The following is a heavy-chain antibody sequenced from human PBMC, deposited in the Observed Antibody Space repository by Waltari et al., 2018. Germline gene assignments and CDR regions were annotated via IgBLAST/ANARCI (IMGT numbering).Heavy chain of an antibody. D-gene: IGHD3-10*01. V-gene: IGHV4-39*01. Sequence: QLQLQESGPGLVKPSETLSLTCPVSGGSISSSSYYWGWIRPPPGKGLEWIGSIYYSGSTYYNPSLKSRVTISVDTSKNQFSLKLSSVTAADTAVYYCASYYGSGSSARAFDIWGQGTMVTVSS. J-gene: IGHJ3*02. CDR1: GGSISSSSYY. CDR2: IYYSGST. CDR3: ASYYGSGSSARAFDI.